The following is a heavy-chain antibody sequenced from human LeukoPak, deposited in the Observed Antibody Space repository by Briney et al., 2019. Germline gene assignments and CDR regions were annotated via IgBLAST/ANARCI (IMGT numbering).Heavy chain of an antibody. D-gene: IGHD3-10*01. CDR2: INTNTGDP. CDR1: GYTFTSYA. Sequence: VSVKVSCKASGYTFTSYAMNGVRQAPGQGLEWMGWINTNTGDPTYTQRFTGRFVFSLDTSVSTAYLQISSLKAEDTAVYYCARDGIYGSGSYSPPTFDYWGQGTLVTVSS. J-gene: IGHJ4*02. V-gene: IGHV7-4-1*02. CDR3: ARDGIYGSGSYSPPTFDY.